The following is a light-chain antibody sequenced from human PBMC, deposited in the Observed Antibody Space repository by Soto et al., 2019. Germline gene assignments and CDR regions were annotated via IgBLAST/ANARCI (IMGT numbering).Light chain of an antibody. V-gene: IGKV4-1*01. J-gene: IGKJ2*01. CDR1: QSVLCSSNNKNY. Sequence: DIVMTQSPDSLAVSLGERATINCKSSQSVLCSSNNKNYLVWYQQKPGQPPKLLIDWASTRVSGVPDRFSGSGSGTDFTLTISSLQAEDVAVYYCQQYYAIPYTFGQGTKLEIK. CDR3: QQYYAIPYT. CDR2: WAS.